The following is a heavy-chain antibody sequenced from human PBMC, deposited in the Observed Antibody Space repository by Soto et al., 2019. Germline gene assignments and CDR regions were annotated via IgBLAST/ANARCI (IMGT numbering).Heavy chain of an antibody. CDR3: ARDYITIFGVAKPFDY. V-gene: IGHV3-21*01. D-gene: IGHD3-3*01. Sequence: PGGSLRLSCAASGFTFSSYSMNWVRQAPGKGLEWVSSISSSSSYIYYADPVKGRFTISRDNAKNSLYLQMNSLRAEDTAVYYCARDYITIFGVAKPFDYWGQGTLVTVSS. J-gene: IGHJ4*02. CDR1: GFTFSSYS. CDR2: ISSSSSYI.